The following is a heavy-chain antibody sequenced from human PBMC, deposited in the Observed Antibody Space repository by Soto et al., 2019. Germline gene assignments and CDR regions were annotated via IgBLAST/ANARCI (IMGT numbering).Heavy chain of an antibody. J-gene: IGHJ3*02. CDR2: INGSGGTT. CDR3: AKDFARTDASDT. V-gene: IGHV3-23*01. CDR1: GFTFSRYA. Sequence: GGSLRLSCAASGFTFSRYAMSWVRQAPGKGLDWVSAINGSGGTTYYAHSVKGRFTISRDNSKNTLYLQMNSLRADDTAIYYCAKDFARTDASDTWGPGTMVTVSS.